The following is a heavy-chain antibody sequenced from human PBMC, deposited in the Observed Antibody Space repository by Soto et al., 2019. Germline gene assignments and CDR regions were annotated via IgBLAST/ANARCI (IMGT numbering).Heavy chain of an antibody. CDR3: SRSLDS. Sequence: GSLRLSCAASGFPLSSFWMDWVRQAPGKGVGWVASINPDGREKHYVDSVKVRFTISRDNAKNSLDLEVSSLTGEDSPVYYCSRSLDSWGQGTRVTVSS. CDR2: INPDGREK. J-gene: IGHJ4*02. V-gene: IGHV3-7*01. CDR1: GFPLSSFW.